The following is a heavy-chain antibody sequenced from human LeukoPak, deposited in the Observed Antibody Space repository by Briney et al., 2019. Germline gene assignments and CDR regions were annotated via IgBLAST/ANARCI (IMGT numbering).Heavy chain of an antibody. D-gene: IGHD5-18*01. CDR3: ATNSYGHYQYYYYMDV. V-gene: IGHV4-61*02. CDR1: GGSISSGSYY. CDR2: IYTSGNT. Sequence: SETLSLTCTVSGGSISSGSYYWSWLRPPAGKGLEWIVRIYTSGNTNYNPSLQSRVTISVDTYKNQFSLKLSSVTAADTAVYYCATNSYGHYQYYYYMDVWGKGTTVTISS. J-gene: IGHJ6*03.